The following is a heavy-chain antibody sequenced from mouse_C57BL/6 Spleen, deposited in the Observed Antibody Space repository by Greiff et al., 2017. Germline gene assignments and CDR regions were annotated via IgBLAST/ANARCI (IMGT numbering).Heavy chain of an antibody. V-gene: IGHV1-64*01. Sequence: QVQLQQSGAELVKPGASVKLSCKASGYTFTSYWMHWVKQRPGQGLEWIGMIHPNSGSTNYNEKFKSKATLTVDKSSSTAYMQLSSLTSEDSAVYYCARCYYGSSPYFDYWGQGTTLTVSS. J-gene: IGHJ2*01. CDR3: ARCYYGSSPYFDY. D-gene: IGHD1-1*01. CDR1: GYTFTSYW. CDR2: IHPNSGST.